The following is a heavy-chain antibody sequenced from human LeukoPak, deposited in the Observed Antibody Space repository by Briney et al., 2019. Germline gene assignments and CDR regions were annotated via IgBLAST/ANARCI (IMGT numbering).Heavy chain of an antibody. D-gene: IGHD3-3*01. J-gene: IGHJ4*02. CDR3: ASQNPPLGGYPNRCDY. Sequence: PGGSLRLSCAASGFTFSDYYMSWIRQAPGKGLEWVSYISSSGSTIYYADSVKGRFTISRDNAKNSLYLQMNSLRAEDTAVYYCASQNPPLGGYPNRCDYWGQRTLGTVSS. V-gene: IGHV3-11*01. CDR1: GFTFSDYY. CDR2: ISSSGSTI.